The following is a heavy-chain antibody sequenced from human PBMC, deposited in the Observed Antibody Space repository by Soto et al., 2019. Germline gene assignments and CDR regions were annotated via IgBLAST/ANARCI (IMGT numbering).Heavy chain of an antibody. CDR2: ISSSSSYI. Sequence: EVQLVESGGGLVKPGGSLRLSCAASGFTFSSYSMNWVRQAPGKGLEWVSSISSSSSYIYYADSVKGRCTNSRDNAKNSLYLQMNSLRAEDTAVYYCGSSSGWGPVDYWGQGTLVTVSS. CDR1: GFTFSSYS. V-gene: IGHV3-21*01. J-gene: IGHJ4*02. CDR3: GSSSGWGPVDY. D-gene: IGHD6-19*01.